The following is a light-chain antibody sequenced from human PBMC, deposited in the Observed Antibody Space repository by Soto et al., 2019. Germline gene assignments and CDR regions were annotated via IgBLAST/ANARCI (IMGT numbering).Light chain of an antibody. CDR3: AAWDHSLRSYV. J-gene: IGLJ1*01. CDR2: KNH. V-gene: IGLV1-47*01. CDR1: DSNVAIGY. Sequence: SVLTQPSSASGTPGHTVTMSCSGSDSNVAIGYVYWYQQLPGTAPKLLIYKNHQRPSGVPDRFSGSKSGTSASLAVSGLRSEDEAEYYCAAWDHSLRSYVFGSGTKVTVL.